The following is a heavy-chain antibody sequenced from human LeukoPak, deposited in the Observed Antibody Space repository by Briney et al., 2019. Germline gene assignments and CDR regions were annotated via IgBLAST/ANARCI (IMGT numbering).Heavy chain of an antibody. CDR2: IIPIFGTA. CDR1: GYTFTGYY. CDR3: ARDGGVLTMIVVAAGAFDI. D-gene: IGHD3-22*01. V-gene: IGHV1-69*13. Sequence: GASVKVSCKASGYTFTGYYMHWVRQAPGQGLEWMGGIIPIFGTANYAQKFQGRVTITADESTSTAYMELSSLRSEDTAVYYCARDGGVLTMIVVAAGAFDIWGQGTMVTVSS. J-gene: IGHJ3*02.